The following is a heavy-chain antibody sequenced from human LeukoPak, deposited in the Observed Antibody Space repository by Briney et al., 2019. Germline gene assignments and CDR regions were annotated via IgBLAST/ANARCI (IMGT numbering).Heavy chain of an antibody. D-gene: IGHD6-13*01. CDR3: AREIIAAAGTGIDY. Sequence: SETLSLTCTVSGGSISSSSCYWDWIRQPPGKGLEWIGSIYYSGNTYYNSSLKSRVTISVDTSKNQFSLKLSSVTAADTAVYYCAREIIAAAGTGIDYWGQGTLVTVSS. CDR1: GGSISSSSCY. J-gene: IGHJ4*02. V-gene: IGHV4-39*07. CDR2: IYYSGNT.